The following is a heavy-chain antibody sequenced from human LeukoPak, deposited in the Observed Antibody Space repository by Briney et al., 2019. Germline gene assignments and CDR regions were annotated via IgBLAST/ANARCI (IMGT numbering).Heavy chain of an antibody. Sequence: SETLSLTCTVSGGSISSYYWSWIRQPAGKRLEWIGRIYTSGSTNYNPSLKSRVTMSVDTSKNQFSLKLTSVTAADTAVYYCARDRGYCSGGSCFNWFDPWGQGTLVTVSS. V-gene: IGHV4-4*07. CDR2: IYTSGST. CDR1: GGSISSYY. CDR3: ARDRGYCSGGSCFNWFDP. J-gene: IGHJ5*02. D-gene: IGHD2-15*01.